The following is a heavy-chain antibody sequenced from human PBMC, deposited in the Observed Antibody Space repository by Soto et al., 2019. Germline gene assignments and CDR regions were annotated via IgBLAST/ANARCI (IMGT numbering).Heavy chain of an antibody. V-gene: IGHV1-58*01. CDR1: GFTFSHSA. D-gene: IGHD5-12*01. CDR2: IDVGSGNT. Sequence: QMQLEQSGPEVKKPETSVKVSCKTSGFTFSHSAVQWVRQARGQRLEWIGRIDVGSGNTDYAQKFQERVTVTRDMSRSSVSMAISSLRVEDTAIYYCTAEVVAWGLVWGQGTLVTVSS. J-gene: IGHJ4*02. CDR3: TAEVVAWGLV.